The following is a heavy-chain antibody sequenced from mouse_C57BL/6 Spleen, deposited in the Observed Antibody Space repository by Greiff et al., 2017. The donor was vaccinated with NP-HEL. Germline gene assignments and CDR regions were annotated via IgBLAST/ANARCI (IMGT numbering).Heavy chain of an antibody. CDR2: IDPEAGDT. J-gene: IGHJ2*01. CDR3: TRKTLYYYFDY. D-gene: IGHD2-3*01. CDR1: GFNIKDYY. V-gene: IGHV14-1*01. Sequence: DVKLVESGAELVRPGASVKLSCTASGFNIKDYYMHWVKQRPEQGLEWIGRIDPEAGDTEYAPTFQGKATMTADTSSNTAYLQLSSLTSEDTAVYYCTRKTLYYYFDYWGQGTTLTVSS.